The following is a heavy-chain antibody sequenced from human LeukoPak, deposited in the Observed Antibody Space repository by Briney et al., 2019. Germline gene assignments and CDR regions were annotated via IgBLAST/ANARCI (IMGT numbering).Heavy chain of an antibody. CDR1: GGSISNYY. D-gene: IGHD5-18*01. J-gene: IGHJ5*02. CDR2: IYYTGST. Sequence: YPSETLSLTCTVSGGSISNYYWNWIRQPPGKGLEWIGYIYYTGSTNYNPSLKSRVTMSVDTSKNQFSLNLRSVTAADTAVYYCARDRGGYSYGVYNWFDPWGQGTLVTVSS. CDR3: ARDRGGYSYGVYNWFDP. V-gene: IGHV4-59*12.